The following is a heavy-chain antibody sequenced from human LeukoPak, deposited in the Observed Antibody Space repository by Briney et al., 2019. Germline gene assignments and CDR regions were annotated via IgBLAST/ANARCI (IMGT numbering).Heavy chain of an antibody. CDR1: GGSVSIGNDY. J-gene: IGHJ4*02. CDR3: ARIVNGSGWRW. Sequence: SETLSLTCTVSGGSVSIGNDYWGWIRQPPGKGLEWIGSIHSGGSTFYNPSLKSRVTISIDTPKNRFSLNPRSVTAADTAVYFCARIVNGSGWRWGGQGTLVTVSS. V-gene: IGHV4-39*02. CDR2: IHSGGST. D-gene: IGHD6-19*01.